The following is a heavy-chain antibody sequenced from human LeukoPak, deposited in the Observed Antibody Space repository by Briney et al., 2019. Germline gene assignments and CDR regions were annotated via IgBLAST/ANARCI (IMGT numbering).Heavy chain of an antibody. CDR1: GGSISSSSYY. Sequence: KPSETLSLTCTVSGGSISSSSYYWGWIRQPPGKGLEWIGSIYYSGSTYYNPSLKSRVTISGDTSKNQFPLNLSSVTAADTAVYYCASNNHRDGYSYGDYYFDYWGQGTLVTVSS. D-gene: IGHD5-18*01. CDR2: IYYSGST. V-gene: IGHV4-39*06. CDR3: ASNNHRDGYSYGDYYFDY. J-gene: IGHJ4*02.